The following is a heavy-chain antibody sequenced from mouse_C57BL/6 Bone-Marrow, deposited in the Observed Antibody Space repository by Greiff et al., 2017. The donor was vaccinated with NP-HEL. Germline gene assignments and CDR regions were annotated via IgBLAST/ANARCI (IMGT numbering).Heavy chain of an antibody. J-gene: IGHJ1*03. CDR1: GYTFTSYW. D-gene: IGHD1-1*01. CDR2: IYPGSGST. Sequence: QVQLQQPGAELVKPGASVKMSCKASGYTFTSYWITWVKQRPGQGLEWIGDIYPGSGSTNYNEKLKSKATLTVDTSSSTAYMQLSSLTSEDSAVYYCAREGYGSSYWGWYFDVWGTGTTVTVSS. V-gene: IGHV1-55*01. CDR3: AREGYGSSYWGWYFDV.